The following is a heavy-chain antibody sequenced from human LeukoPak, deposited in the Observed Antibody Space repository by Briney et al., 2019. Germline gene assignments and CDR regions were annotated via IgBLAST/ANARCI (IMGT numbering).Heavy chain of an antibody. CDR2: INPSGGST. J-gene: IGHJ4*02. D-gene: IGHD5-24*01. Sequence: ASVTVSCTASGYTFTSYYMHWVRQAPGQGLECMGIINPSGGSTSYAQKFQGRVTMTRDTSTGTVYMELSSLRSEDTAVYYCAREGDGYNLDYWGQGTLVTVSS. CDR3: AREGDGYNLDY. V-gene: IGHV1-46*01. CDR1: GYTFTSYY.